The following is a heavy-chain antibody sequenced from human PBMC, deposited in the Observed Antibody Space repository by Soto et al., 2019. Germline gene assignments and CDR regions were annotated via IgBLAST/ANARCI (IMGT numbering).Heavy chain of an antibody. Sequence: GGSLRLSCAASGFTFSSYGMHWVRQAPGKGLEWVAVIWYDGSNKYYADSVKGRFTISRDNSKNTLYLQMNSLRAEDTAVYYCARGDHRAGVVLFMDVWGKGTTVTVSS. CDR1: GFTFSSYG. CDR3: ARGDHRAGVVLFMDV. CDR2: IWYDGSNK. V-gene: IGHV3-33*01. J-gene: IGHJ6*03. D-gene: IGHD2-15*01.